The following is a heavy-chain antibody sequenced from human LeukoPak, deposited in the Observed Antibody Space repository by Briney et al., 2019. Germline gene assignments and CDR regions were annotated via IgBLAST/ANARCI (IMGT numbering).Heavy chain of an antibody. CDR1: GFTFSTYG. CDR3: ARNYPKIAVAGTGDY. J-gene: IGHJ4*02. Sequence: GRSLRLSCAASGFTFSTYGMHWVRQAPGKGLEWVAVISFDGSNKYYADSVKGRFTISRDNSKNTLYLQMNSLRAEDTAVYYCARNYPKIAVAGTGDYWGQGTLVTVSS. D-gene: IGHD6-19*01. CDR2: ISFDGSNK. V-gene: IGHV3-30*03.